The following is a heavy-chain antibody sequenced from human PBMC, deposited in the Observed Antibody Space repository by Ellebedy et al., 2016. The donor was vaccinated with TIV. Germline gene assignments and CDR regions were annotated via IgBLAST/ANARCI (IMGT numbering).Heavy chain of an antibody. CDR2: INCDGSNI. CDR1: GFTFSSSW. D-gene: IGHD1-1*01. Sequence: GESLKISCAASGFTFSSSWVHWVRQVPGKGLVWVARINCDGSNIGYADSVKVRFTISRDNAKSTLYLQMNSLRAEDTAVYYCARDPQNWNGTFDYWGQGTLVTVSS. V-gene: IGHV3-74*01. J-gene: IGHJ4*02. CDR3: ARDPQNWNGTFDY.